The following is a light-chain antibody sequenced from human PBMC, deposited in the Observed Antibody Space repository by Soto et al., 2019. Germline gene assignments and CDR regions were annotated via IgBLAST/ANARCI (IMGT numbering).Light chain of an antibody. V-gene: IGLV2-14*01. Sequence: QSALTQPASVSGSPGQSITISCTGPSSDVGGYNYVSWYQQHPGKAPKLMIFDVSNRPSGVSNRFSGSKSGNTASLTISGLQAEDEADYYCSPYSSTTDVVFGGGTKVTVL. CDR2: DVS. CDR1: SSDVGGYNY. J-gene: IGLJ2*01. CDR3: SPYSSTTDVV.